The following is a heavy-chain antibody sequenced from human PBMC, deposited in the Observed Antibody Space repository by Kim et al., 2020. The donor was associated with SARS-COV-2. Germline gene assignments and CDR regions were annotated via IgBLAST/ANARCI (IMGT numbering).Heavy chain of an antibody. J-gene: IGHJ6*02. CDR1: GYTFTSYG. CDR2: ISAYNGNT. V-gene: IGHV1-18*04. Sequence: ASVKVSCKASGYTFTSYGISWVRQAPGQGLEWMGWISAYNGNTNYAQKLQGRVTMTTDTSTSTAYMELRSLRSDDTAVYYCARDGYCSGGSCYYYYGMDVWGQGTTVTVSS. D-gene: IGHD2-15*01. CDR3: ARDGYCSGGSCYYYYGMDV.